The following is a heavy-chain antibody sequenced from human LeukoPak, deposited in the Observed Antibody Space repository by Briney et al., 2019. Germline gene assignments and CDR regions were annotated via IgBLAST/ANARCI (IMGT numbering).Heavy chain of an antibody. V-gene: IGHV3-23*01. CDR2: ILGSGRSA. Sequence: GGSLRLSCAASGFTFNNYAMSWVRQAPGKGLEWVSAILGSGRSAYYADSVKGRFTISRDNSKNSMFLQMNSLRVEDTALYYCSKWGDYDVLTGYYDSDFWGQGTLVTVSA. CDR1: GFTFNNYA. D-gene: IGHD3-9*01. J-gene: IGHJ4*02. CDR3: SKWGDYDVLTGYYDSDF.